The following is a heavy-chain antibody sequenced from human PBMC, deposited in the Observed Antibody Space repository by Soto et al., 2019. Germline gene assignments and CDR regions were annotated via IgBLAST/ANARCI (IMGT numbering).Heavy chain of an antibody. CDR1: GGSISSSSYY. J-gene: IGHJ4*02. Sequence: QLQLQESGPGLVKPSETLSLTCTVSGGSISSSSYYWGWIRQPPGKGLEWIGRFYYGGSTYCKPSLKSRVTIAVDTSKNQFPLKLSSVTAAVPAVYYCARQGRYLDRSDYWGQGTLVTVPS. D-gene: IGHD3-9*01. CDR3: ARQGRYLDRSDY. V-gene: IGHV4-39*01. CDR2: FYYGGST.